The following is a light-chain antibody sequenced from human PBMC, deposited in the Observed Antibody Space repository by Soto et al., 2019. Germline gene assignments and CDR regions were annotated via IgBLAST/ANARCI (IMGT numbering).Light chain of an antibody. Sequence: EIVLTQFPATLSLSPGDGATLSCRASQSVSSDYLAWYQQKPGQSPRLLIYGASSRATGIPDRFSGRGSGTDFTLTISRLEPEDFAVYYCQQYGSSLPITFGQGTRLEIK. CDR2: GAS. V-gene: IGKV3-20*01. CDR1: QSVSSDY. J-gene: IGKJ5*01. CDR3: QQYGSSLPIT.